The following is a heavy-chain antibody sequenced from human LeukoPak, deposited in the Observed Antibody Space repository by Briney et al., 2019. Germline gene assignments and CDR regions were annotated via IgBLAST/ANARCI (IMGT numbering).Heavy chain of an antibody. J-gene: IGHJ5*02. CDR2: ISSSSSTI. D-gene: IGHD6-13*01. Sequence: GGSLRLSCAASGFTFSSYSMNWVRQAPGKGLEWVSYISSSSSTIYYADSVKGRFTISRDNAKNSLYLQMNSPRAEDTAVYYCARDNIPVAGTGLSWFDPWGQGTLVTVSS. CDR3: ARDNIPVAGTGLSWFDP. CDR1: GFTFSSYS. V-gene: IGHV3-48*01.